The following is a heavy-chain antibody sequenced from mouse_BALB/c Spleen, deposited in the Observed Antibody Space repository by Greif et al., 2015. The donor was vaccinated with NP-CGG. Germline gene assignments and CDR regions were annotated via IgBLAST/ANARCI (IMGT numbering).Heavy chain of an antibody. CDR3: ARDGSSSFDY. Sequence: EVQVVESGGGLVKPGGSLKPSCAASGFTFSSYGMSWVRQTPEKRLEWVATISGGGSYTYYPDSVKGRFTISRDNAKNNLYLQMSSLRSEDTALYYCARDGSSSFDYWGQGTTLTVSS. V-gene: IGHV5-9-2*01. CDR1: GFTFSSYG. J-gene: IGHJ2*01. CDR2: ISGGGSYT. D-gene: IGHD1-1*01.